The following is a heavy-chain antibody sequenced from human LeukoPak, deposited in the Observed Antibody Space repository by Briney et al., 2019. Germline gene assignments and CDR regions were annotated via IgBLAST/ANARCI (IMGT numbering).Heavy chain of an antibody. CDR3: ARDTYCSSTSCYFDYYGMDV. D-gene: IGHD2-2*01. Sequence: SETLSLTCTVSGGSISSYYWSWIRQPAGKGLEWIGRIYTSGSTNYNPSLKGRVTMSVDTSKNQFSLKLSSVTAADTAVYYCARDTYCSSTSCYFDYYGMDVWGQGTTVTVSS. CDR2: IYTSGST. V-gene: IGHV4-4*07. J-gene: IGHJ6*02. CDR1: GGSISSYY.